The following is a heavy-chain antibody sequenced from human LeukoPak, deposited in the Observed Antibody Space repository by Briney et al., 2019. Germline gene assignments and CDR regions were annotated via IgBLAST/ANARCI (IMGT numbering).Heavy chain of an antibody. D-gene: IGHD2-15*01. J-gene: IGHJ5*02. CDR1: GGSISSGGYY. V-gene: IGHV4-31*03. CDR2: IYYSGVT. CDR3: ARYCSGGSCYRNWFDP. Sequence: SQTLSLTCTVSGGSISSGGYYWSWIRQHPGKGLECIGYIYYSGVTYYNPSLKSRVTISVDTSKNQFSLKLSSVTAADTAVYYCARYCSGGSCYRNWFDPWGEGTLVTVSS.